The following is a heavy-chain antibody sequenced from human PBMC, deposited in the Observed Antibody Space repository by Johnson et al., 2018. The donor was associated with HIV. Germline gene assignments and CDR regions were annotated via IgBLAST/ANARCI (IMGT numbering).Heavy chain of an antibody. V-gene: IGHV3-66*04. Sequence: VQLVESGGGLVKPGGSLRLSCAASGFTFSDYYMSWIRQAPGKGLEWVSVIYSGGSTYYADSVKGRFTISRDNSKNTLYLQMKSLRAEDTALYYCASHRSIAADDAFDIWGQGTMVTVSS. CDR2: IYSGGST. CDR3: ASHRSIAADDAFDI. CDR1: GFTFSDYY. D-gene: IGHD6-13*01. J-gene: IGHJ3*02.